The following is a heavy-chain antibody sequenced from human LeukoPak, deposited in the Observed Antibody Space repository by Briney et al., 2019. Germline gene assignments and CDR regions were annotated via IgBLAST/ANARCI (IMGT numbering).Heavy chain of an antibody. CDR3: ARLIDTAMVTRDY. CDR2: MNPNSGNT. D-gene: IGHD5-18*01. CDR1: GYTFTSYD. Sequence: ASVEVSCKASGYTFTSYDINWVRQTTGQGLEWMGWMNPNSGNTGYAQKFQGRVTMTRNTSISTAYMELSSLRSEDTAVYYCARLIDTAMVTRDYWGQGTLVTVSS. J-gene: IGHJ4*02. V-gene: IGHV1-8*01.